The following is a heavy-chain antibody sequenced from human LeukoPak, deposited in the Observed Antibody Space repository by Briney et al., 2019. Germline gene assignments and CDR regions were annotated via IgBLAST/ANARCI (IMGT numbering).Heavy chain of an antibody. D-gene: IGHD6-13*01. V-gene: IGHV3-66*02. J-gene: IGHJ6*02. CDR3: ATDPSSWSTSYYYYGMDV. Sequence: PGGSLRLSCAASGFTVSSNYMSWVRQAPGKGLEWVSVIYSGGSTYYADSVKGRFTISRDNSKNTLYLQMNSLRAEDTAVYYCATDPSSWSTSYYYYGMDVWGQGTTVTVSS. CDR1: GFTVSSNY. CDR2: IYSGGST.